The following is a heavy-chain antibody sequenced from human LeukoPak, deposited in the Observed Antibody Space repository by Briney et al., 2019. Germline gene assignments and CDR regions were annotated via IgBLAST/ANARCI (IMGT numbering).Heavy chain of an antibody. J-gene: IGHJ4*02. Sequence: PSETLSLTCTVSGGSISSGSYYWSWIRQPAGKGLEWIGRIYTSGSTNYNPSLKSRVTISVDTSKNQFSLKLSSVTAADTAVYYCARDRRYDFWSGYILDYWGQGTLVTVSS. CDR3: ARDRRYDFWSGYILDY. D-gene: IGHD3-3*01. CDR1: GGSISSGSYY. CDR2: IYTSGST. V-gene: IGHV4-61*02.